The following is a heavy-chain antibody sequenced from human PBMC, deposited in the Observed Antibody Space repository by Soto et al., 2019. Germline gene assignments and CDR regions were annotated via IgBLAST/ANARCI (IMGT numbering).Heavy chain of an antibody. CDR1: GGTFSKYA. D-gene: IGHD4-17*01. J-gene: IGHJ6*01. CDR2: TIPMFGTP. V-gene: IGHV1-69*01. Sequence: QVQLVQSGAEMQQPGASVRVSCKASGGTFSKYAFSWVRQAPGQGLEWLGGTIPMFGTPNYAQKFQGRVAISADESTATVYMELSSLXXXDTAVYFCARPLRDXNYYYGMAV. CDR3: ARPLRDXNYYYGMAV.